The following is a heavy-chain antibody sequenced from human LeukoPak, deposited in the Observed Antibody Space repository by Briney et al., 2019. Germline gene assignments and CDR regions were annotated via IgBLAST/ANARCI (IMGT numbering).Heavy chain of an antibody. V-gene: IGHV1-69*06. CDR1: GGTFSSYA. CDR3: ARIRTTTVVTPYDAFDI. Sequence: SVKVSCKASGGTFSSYAISWVRQAPGQGLEWMGGIIPIFGTANYAQKFQGGVTITADKSTSTAYMELSSLRSEDTAVYYCARIRTTTVVTPYDAFDIWGQGTMVTVSS. J-gene: IGHJ3*02. CDR2: IIPIFGTA. D-gene: IGHD4-23*01.